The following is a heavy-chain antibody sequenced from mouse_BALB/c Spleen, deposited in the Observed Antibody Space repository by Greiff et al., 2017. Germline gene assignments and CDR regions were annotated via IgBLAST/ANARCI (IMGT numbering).Heavy chain of an antibody. D-gene: IGHD2-14*01. J-gene: IGHJ4*01. CDR2: ISYDGSN. V-gene: IGHV3-6*02. CDR3: ARDQDRYDPYAMDY. Sequence: EVKLMESGPGLVKPSQSLSLTCSVTGYSITSGYYWNWIRQFPGNKLEWMGYISYDGSNNYNPSLINRISITRDTSKNQFFLKLNSVTTEDTATYYCARDQDRYDPYAMDYWGQGTSVTVSS. CDR1: GYSITSGYY.